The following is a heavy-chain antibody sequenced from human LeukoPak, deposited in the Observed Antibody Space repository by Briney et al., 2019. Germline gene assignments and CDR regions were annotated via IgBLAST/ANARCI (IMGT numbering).Heavy chain of an antibody. Sequence: SETLSLTCTVSGGSVSSGSYYWSWIRQPPGKGLEWIGYIYYSGSTNYNPSLKSRVTISVDTSKNQFSLKLSSVTAADTAMYYCARDPMAVAATLDAFDIWGQGTMVTVSS. V-gene: IGHV4-61*01. CDR3: ARDPMAVAATLDAFDI. CDR2: IYYSGST. CDR1: GGSVSSGSYY. J-gene: IGHJ3*02. D-gene: IGHD2-15*01.